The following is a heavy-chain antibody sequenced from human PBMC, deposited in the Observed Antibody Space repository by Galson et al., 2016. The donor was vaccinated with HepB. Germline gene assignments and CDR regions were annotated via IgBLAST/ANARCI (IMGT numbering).Heavy chain of an antibody. CDR2: IYHSGYT. CDR1: GGSISTNNW. CDR3: ARTTSGAGGNDY. Sequence: LSLPCGVSGGSISTNNWWNWVRQPPGKGLEWIGEIYHSGYTNYHPSLKSRVTISVDKSKNQFSLKLSSVTAADTAVYFCARTTSGAGGNDYWGPGTLVTVSS. J-gene: IGHJ4*02. V-gene: IGHV4-4*01. D-gene: IGHD2-2*01.